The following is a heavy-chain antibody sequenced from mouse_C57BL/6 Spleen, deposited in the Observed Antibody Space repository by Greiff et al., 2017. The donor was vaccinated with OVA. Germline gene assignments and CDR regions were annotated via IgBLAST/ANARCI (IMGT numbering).Heavy chain of an antibody. CDR3: ARDTTG. D-gene: IGHD1-1*01. V-gene: IGHV1-50*01. Sequence: QVHVKQPGAELVKPGASVKLSCKASGYTFTSYWMQWVKQRPGQGLEWIGEIDPSDSYTNYNQKFKGKATLTVDTSSSTAYMQLSSLTSEDSAVYYCARDTTGWGQGTLVTVSA. CDR2: IDPSDSYT. CDR1: GYTFTSYW. J-gene: IGHJ3*01.